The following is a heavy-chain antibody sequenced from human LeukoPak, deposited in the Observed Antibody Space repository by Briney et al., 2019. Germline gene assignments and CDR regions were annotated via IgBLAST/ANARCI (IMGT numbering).Heavy chain of an antibody. D-gene: IGHD3-22*01. CDR3: ARSPTYYYDSSGYCYYFDY. CDR1: GGSISSYY. J-gene: IGHJ4*02. V-gene: IGHV4-4*07. Sequence: SETLSLTCTVSGGSISSYYWSWIRQPAGKGLEWIGRIYTSGSTNYNPSLKSRVTMSVDTSKNQFSLKLSSVTAADTAVYYCARSPTYYYDSSGYCYYFDYWGQGTLVTVSS. CDR2: IYTSGST.